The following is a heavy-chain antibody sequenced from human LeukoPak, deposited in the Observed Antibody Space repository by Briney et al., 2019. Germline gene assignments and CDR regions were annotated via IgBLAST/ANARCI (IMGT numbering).Heavy chain of an antibody. Sequence: GESLKISCKGSGYSFTSYWIAWVRQMPGKGLEWMGIIYPGDSDTRYSPSFQGQVTISADKSISTAYLQWSSLKASDTAMYYCAVYCSGGSCYFGGFDPWGQGTLVTVSS. CDR1: GYSFTSYW. D-gene: IGHD2-15*01. J-gene: IGHJ5*02. CDR2: IYPGDSDT. V-gene: IGHV5-51*01. CDR3: AVYCSGGSCYFGGFDP.